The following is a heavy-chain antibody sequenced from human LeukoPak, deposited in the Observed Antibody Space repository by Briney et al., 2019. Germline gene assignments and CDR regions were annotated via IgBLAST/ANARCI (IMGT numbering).Heavy chain of an antibody. J-gene: IGHJ4*02. Sequence: SVKVSCKASGGTFISYAISWVRQAPGQGLEWMGRIIPILGIANYAQKFQGRVTITADKSTSTAYMELSSLRSEDTAVYYCASSLGYCSGGSCYPDYWGQGTLVTVSS. CDR1: GGTFISYA. CDR2: IIPILGIA. D-gene: IGHD2-15*01. CDR3: ASSLGYCSGGSCYPDY. V-gene: IGHV1-69*04.